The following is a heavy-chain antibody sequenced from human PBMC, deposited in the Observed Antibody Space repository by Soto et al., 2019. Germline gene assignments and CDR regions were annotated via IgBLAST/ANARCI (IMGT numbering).Heavy chain of an antibody. CDR3: ASVIVPAPILGYNWIDT. J-gene: IGHJ5*02. D-gene: IGHD2-2*01. CDR1: GGSISSGGYS. Sequence: PSETLSLTCAVSGGSISSGGYSWSWIRQPPGKGLEWIGYIYHSGSSYYNPSLKSRVTMSVDKSKNQFSLRLTSVTAADTAVYYCASVIVPAPILGYNWIDTWGQGTLVTVSS. CDR2: IYHSGSS. V-gene: IGHV4-30-2*01.